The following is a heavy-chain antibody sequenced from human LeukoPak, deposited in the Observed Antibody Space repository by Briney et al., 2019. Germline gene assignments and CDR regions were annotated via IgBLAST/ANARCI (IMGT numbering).Heavy chain of an antibody. CDR3: VLYGDYESPDGFDI. CDR1: GFTFSSYE. Sequence: GGSLRLSCAASGFTFSSYEMNWVRQAPGKGLEWVSAISATGGTTYYADSVKGRFTISRDNSKNTLYLQMNSLRAEDTAVYYCVLYGDYESPDGFDIWGQGTMVTVSS. D-gene: IGHD4-17*01. J-gene: IGHJ3*02. V-gene: IGHV3-23*01. CDR2: ISATGGTT.